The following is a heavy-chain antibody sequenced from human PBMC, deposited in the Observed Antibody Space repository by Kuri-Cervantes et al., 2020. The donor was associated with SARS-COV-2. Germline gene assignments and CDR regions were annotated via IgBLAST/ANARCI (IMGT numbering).Heavy chain of an antibody. Sequence: LSLTCVASGFTFSSYWMHWVRQAPGKGLVWVSRLTNDGSDAIFADSVKGRFTISRDNAKNTLYLYMNSLRADDTAVYYCARDSMTTRDFDYWGQGTLVTVSS. D-gene: IGHD4-11*01. J-gene: IGHJ4*02. V-gene: IGHV3-74*01. CDR3: ARDSMTTRDFDY. CDR1: GFTFSSYW. CDR2: LTNDGSDA.